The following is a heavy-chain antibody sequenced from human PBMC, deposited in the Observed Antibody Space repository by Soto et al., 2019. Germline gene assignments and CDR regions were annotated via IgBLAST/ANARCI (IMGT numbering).Heavy chain of an antibody. J-gene: IGHJ6*03. Sequence: SHRWSVADGYSGGYCWSRIRKPPGKGLEWIGYIYYSGSTNYNPSLKSRVTISVDTSKNQFSLKLSSVTAADTAVYYCARHYYDFWSGYPPLDYSYMDVWGKGTTVTVSS. CDR2: IYYSGST. CDR3: ARHYYDFWSGYPPLDYSYMDV. CDR1: DGYSGGYC. V-gene: IGHV4-59*08. D-gene: IGHD3-3*01.